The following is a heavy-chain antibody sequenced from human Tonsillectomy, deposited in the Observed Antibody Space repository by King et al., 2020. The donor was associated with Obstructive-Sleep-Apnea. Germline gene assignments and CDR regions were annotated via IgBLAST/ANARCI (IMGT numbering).Heavy chain of an antibody. J-gene: IGHJ4*02. CDR1: GYTFTGYY. V-gene: IGHV1-2*02. CDR3: ARGRSGRYYFDY. CDR2: INPNSCGT. D-gene: IGHD7-27*01. Sequence: QLVQSGAEVKKPGASVKVSCKASGYTFTGYYMHWVRQAPGQGREWMGWINPNSCGTNYAKKFQGRGTMTRDTSISTAYMELSRLRSDDTAVYYCARGRSGRYYFDYWGQGTLVTVSS.